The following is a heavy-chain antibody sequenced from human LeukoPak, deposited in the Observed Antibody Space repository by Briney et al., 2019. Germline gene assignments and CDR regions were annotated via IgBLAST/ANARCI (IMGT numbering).Heavy chain of an antibody. V-gene: IGHV3-64*01. CDR2: ISSNGGST. D-gene: IGHD3-22*01. CDR1: GFTFSSYA. Sequence: GGSLRLSCAASGFTFSSYAMRWVRQAPGKGLEYVSAISSNGGSTYYANSVKGRFTISRGNSKNTLYLQMGSLRAEDMAVYYCARSITMIRGRAFDIWGQGTMVTVSS. CDR3: ARSITMIRGRAFDI. J-gene: IGHJ3*02.